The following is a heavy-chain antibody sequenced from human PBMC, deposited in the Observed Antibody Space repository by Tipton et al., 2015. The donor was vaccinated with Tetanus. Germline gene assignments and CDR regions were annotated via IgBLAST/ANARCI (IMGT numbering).Heavy chain of an antibody. D-gene: IGHD3-22*01. CDR2: ISGSGDRI. Sequence: GSLRLSCAASGMTLSYFAMSWVRQATGKGLEWVSGISGSGDRIFYADSVKGRFTISRDNAKNTLYLQMNSLRAEDTAVYYCVRELISRTVVFINGFDQWGQGPLVTVSS. V-gene: IGHV3-23*01. CDR3: VRELISRTVVFINGFDQ. CDR1: GMTLSYFA. J-gene: IGHJ4*02.